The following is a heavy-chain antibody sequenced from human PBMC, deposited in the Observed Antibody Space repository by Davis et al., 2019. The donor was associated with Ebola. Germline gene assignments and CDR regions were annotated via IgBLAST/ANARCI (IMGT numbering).Heavy chain of an antibody. CDR3: ARDRFAAVAGDFDF. CDR1: GYSFISHG. Sequence: ASVKVSCKASGYSFISHGISWVRQAPGQGLAWMGWISAYNGNTYYGQKLQGRVTMTTDTSTSTVYMELRSLTYDDTAIYYCARDRFAAVAGDFDFWGQGTLVTVSS. V-gene: IGHV1-18*01. J-gene: IGHJ4*02. CDR2: ISAYNGNT. D-gene: IGHD6-19*01.